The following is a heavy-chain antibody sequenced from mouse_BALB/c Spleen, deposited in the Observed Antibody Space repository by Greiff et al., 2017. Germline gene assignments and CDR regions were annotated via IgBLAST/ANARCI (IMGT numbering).Heavy chain of an antibody. J-gene: IGHJ2*01. Sequence: EVQRVESGGGLVQPGGSLKLSCAASGFTFSSYGMSWVRQTPDKRLELVATINSNGGSTYYPDSVKGRFTISRDNAKNTLYLQMSSLKSEDTAMYYCAREDRYFDYWGQGTTLTVSS. CDR2: INSNGGST. V-gene: IGHV5-6-3*01. CDR3: AREDRYFDY. CDR1: GFTFSSYG.